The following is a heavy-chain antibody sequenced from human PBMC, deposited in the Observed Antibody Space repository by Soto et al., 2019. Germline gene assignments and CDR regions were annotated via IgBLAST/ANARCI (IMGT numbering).Heavy chain of an antibody. D-gene: IGHD1-1*01. CDR1: GFTFSSYD. V-gene: IGHV3-13*01. CDR2: IGTAGDT. J-gene: IGHJ3*02. CDR3: ARAGAAPMYNSRAFDI. Sequence: GGSLRLSCAASGFTFSSYDMHWVRQATGKGLEWVSAIGTAGDTYYPGSVKGRFTISRENAKNSLYLQMNSLRAEDTAVYYCARAGAAPMYNSRAFDIWGQGTMVTVS.